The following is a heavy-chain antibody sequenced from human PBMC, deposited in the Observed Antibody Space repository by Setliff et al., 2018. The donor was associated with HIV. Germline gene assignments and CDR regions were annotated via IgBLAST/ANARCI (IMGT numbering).Heavy chain of an antibody. CDR3: AGDFLNAGFDY. D-gene: IGHD2-21*01. V-gene: IGHV4-39*01. Sequence: SETLSLTCKVSGGSLNNRNDYWSWIRQPAGKGLEWIANIYHSGSTYYTPSLNSRVTISVDTSKNQFSLKLYSVTAADTAVCYCAGDFLNAGFDYWGRGSLVTVSS. CDR1: GGSLNNRNDY. J-gene: IGHJ4*02. CDR2: IYHSGST.